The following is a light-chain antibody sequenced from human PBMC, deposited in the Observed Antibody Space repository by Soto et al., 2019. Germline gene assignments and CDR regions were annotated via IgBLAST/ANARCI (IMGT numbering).Light chain of an antibody. V-gene: IGLV1-44*01. CDR2: RNN. CDR1: TSNIGNNN. Sequence: QSVLTQAPSASETPGQRITLSCSGSTSNIGNNNVNWYQQVPGTAPKLLMYRNNLRPSGIPDRFSGSKSGTSASLAISGLQSEDEADYYCAAWDDSLSAWVFGGGTKHTVL. J-gene: IGLJ3*02. CDR3: AAWDDSLSAWV.